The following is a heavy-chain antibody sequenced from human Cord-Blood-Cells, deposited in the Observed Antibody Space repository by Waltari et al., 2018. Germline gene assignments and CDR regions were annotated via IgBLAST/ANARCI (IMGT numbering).Heavy chain of an antibody. CDR3: AKDRSSIAAHDAFDI. J-gene: IGHJ3*02. Sequence: QVQLVESGGGVVQPGGSLRLSCAASGFTFSSNGMHWARQAPGKGLEWVAFIRYDGSNKYYADSVKGRFTISRDNSKNTLYLQMNSLRAEDTAVYYCAKDRSSIAAHDAFDIWGQGTMVTVSS. D-gene: IGHD6-6*01. CDR1: GFTFSSNG. V-gene: IGHV3-30*02. CDR2: IRYDGSNK.